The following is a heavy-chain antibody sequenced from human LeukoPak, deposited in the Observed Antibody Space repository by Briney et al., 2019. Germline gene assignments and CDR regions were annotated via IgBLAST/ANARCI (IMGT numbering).Heavy chain of an antibody. CDR3: ARDYDVLTGYFIDSVAFDI. CDR2: INTGNGNT. Sequence: GASVKVSCKASGYTFTNYAMHWVRQAPGQRLEWMGWINTGNGNTKYSQKFQGRITITRDTSASTAYMELSSLRSEDTAVYYCARDYDVLTGYFIDSVAFDIWGQGTMVTVSS. J-gene: IGHJ3*02. D-gene: IGHD3-9*01. V-gene: IGHV1-3*04. CDR1: GYTFTNYA.